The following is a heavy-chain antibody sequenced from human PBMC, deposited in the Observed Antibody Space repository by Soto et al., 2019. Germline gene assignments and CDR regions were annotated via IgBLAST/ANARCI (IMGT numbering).Heavy chain of an antibody. J-gene: IGHJ4*02. CDR3: ADREDEYYFAY. CDR2: NYWDDDK. Sequence: QITLKESGPTLVKPTQTLTLTCTFSGFSLSTSGVGVGWIRQPPGKALEWLALNYWDDDKRYSPSLKSRLTLPKDTPKNQVVPTMTNMDPVDTTTYYSADREDEYYFAYGGQGTLVTVSS. CDR1: GFSLSTSGVG. V-gene: IGHV2-5*02.